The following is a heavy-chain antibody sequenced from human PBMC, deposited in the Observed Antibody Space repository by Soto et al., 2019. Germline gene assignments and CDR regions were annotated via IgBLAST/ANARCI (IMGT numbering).Heavy chain of an antibody. Sequence: SQTLSLTCAISGDSVSSNSAAWNWIRQSPSRGLEWLGRTYYRSKWYNDYAVSVKSRITINPDTSKNQFSLQLNSVTPEDTAVYYSPRDLTSVGRGRIAAAGTHPYYYYGMDVWGQGTTVTVSS. D-gene: IGHD6-13*01. CDR2: TYYRSKWYN. CDR3: PRDLTSVGRGRIAAAGTHPYYYYGMDV. V-gene: IGHV6-1*01. J-gene: IGHJ6*02. CDR1: GDSVSSNSAA.